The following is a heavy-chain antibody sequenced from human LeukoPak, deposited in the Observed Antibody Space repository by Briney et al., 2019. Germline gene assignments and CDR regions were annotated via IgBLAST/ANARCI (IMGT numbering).Heavy chain of an antibody. CDR3: AKDLRVDYGGKRTYYFDY. Sequence: PAGGSLRLSWAASGFTFSSYAMSWVRQAPGKGLEWVSAISGSGGSTYYADSVKGRFTISRDNSKNTLYLQMNSLRAEDTAVYYCAKDLRVDYGGKRTYYFDYWGQGTLVTVSS. J-gene: IGHJ4*02. CDR2: ISGSGGST. D-gene: IGHD4-23*01. V-gene: IGHV3-23*01. CDR1: GFTFSSYA.